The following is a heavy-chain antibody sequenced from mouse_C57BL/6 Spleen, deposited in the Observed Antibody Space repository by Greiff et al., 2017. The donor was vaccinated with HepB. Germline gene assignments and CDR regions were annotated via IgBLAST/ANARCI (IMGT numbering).Heavy chain of an antibody. Sequence: EVQLQESGPGLVKPSQSLSLTCSVTGYSITSGYYWNWIRQFPGNKLEWMGYISYDGSNNYNPSLKNRISITRDTSKNQFFLKLNSVTTEDTATYYCAREDNYLYYAMDYWGQGTSVTVSS. CDR3: AREDNYLYYAMDY. V-gene: IGHV3-6*01. CDR1: GYSITSGYY. D-gene: IGHD1-3*01. J-gene: IGHJ4*01. CDR2: ISYDGSN.